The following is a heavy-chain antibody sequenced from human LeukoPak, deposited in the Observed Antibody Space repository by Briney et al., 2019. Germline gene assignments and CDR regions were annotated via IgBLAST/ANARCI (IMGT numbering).Heavy chain of an antibody. CDR3: ARYNWNDVVSALDS. J-gene: IGHJ4*02. CDR1: GYTFSGYY. D-gene: IGHD1-1*01. V-gene: IGHV1-2*02. Sequence: GASVRVSCKASGYTFSGYYIHWVRQAPGQGLEWMGWINPNNGATHYAEKFQGGVTMTRDTSITTFYMEVSSLRSDDTACYYCARYNWNDVVSALDSWGQGTLVTVS. CDR2: INPNNGAT.